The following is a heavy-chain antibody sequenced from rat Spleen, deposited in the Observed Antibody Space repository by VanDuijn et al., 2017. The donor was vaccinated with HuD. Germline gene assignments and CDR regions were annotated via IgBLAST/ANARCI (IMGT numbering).Heavy chain of an antibody. J-gene: IGHJ3*01. Sequence: EVRLVESGGGLVRPGRSLKLSCAASGFTFSDYNMAWVRQAPKKGLEWVATISYDDSSTYYRDSVKGRLTISRDNAKSTLYLQMDSLRSEDTATYYCARHGYGGYSGPFAYWGQGTLVTVSS. V-gene: IGHV5-7*01. CDR2: ISYDDSST. CDR1: GFTFSDYN. D-gene: IGHD1-11*01. CDR3: ARHGYGGYSGPFAY.